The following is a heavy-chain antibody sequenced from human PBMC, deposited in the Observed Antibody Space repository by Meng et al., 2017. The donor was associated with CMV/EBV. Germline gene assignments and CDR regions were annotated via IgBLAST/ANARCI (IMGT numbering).Heavy chain of an antibody. CDR1: SLSGSGVV. CDR2: IYWHDDH. CDR3: ARTTMVRGVIIPYYFDY. J-gene: IGHJ4*02. D-gene: IGHD3-10*01. V-gene: IGHV2-5*01. Sequence: SLSGSGVVVGWIRQHSGKALEWLALIYWHDDHRYSPSLKSRLTITKDTSNNQLVLTMTNMDPVHTATYHCARTTMVRGVIIPYYFDYWGQRTLVTVSS.